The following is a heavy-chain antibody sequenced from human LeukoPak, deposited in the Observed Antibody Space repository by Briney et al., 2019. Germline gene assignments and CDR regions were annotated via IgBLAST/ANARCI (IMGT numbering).Heavy chain of an antibody. CDR2: INPSGGST. Sequence: ASVKVSCKASGYTFTSYGISWVRQAPGQGLEWMGIINPSGGSTSYAQKFQGRVTMTRNTSISTAYMELSSLRSEDTAVYYCARGERIYDILTGYYLPPPDYWGQGTLVTVSS. J-gene: IGHJ4*02. CDR3: ARGERIYDILTGYYLPPPDY. CDR1: GYTFTSYG. V-gene: IGHV1-8*02. D-gene: IGHD3-9*01.